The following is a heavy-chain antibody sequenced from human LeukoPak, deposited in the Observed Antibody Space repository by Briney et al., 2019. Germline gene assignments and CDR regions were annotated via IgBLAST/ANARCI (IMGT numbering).Heavy chain of an antibody. CDR2: IYYSGST. CDR3: ASAVLVDAFDI. V-gene: IGHV4-59*11. Sequence: PSETLSHTCTVSGGSISSHYWSWIRQPPGKGLEWIGYIYYSGSTNYNPSLKSRVTISVDTSKNQFSLKLSSVTAADTAVYYCASAVLVDAFDIWGQGTMVTVSS. D-gene: IGHD3-3*02. CDR1: GGSISSHY. J-gene: IGHJ3*02.